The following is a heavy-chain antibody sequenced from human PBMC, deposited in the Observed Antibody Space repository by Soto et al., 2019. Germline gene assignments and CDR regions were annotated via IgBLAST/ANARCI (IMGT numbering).Heavy chain of an antibody. D-gene: IGHD2-2*01. CDR3: ARAGLYCISTSCPSDY. CDR1: GGTFSSYA. J-gene: IGHJ4*02. CDR2: IIPIFGTA. V-gene: IGHV1-69*13. Sequence: GASVKVSCKASGGTFSSYAISWARQAPGQGLEWMGGIIPIFGTANYAQKFQGRVTITADESTSTAYMELSSLRSEDTAVYYCARAGLYCISTSCPSDYWGQGTLVTVSS.